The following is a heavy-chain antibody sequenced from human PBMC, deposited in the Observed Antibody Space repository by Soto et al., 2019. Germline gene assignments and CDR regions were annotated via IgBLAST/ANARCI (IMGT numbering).Heavy chain of an antibody. CDR3: ARELESVFDY. CDR1: GFTFSSYA. V-gene: IGHV3-30*04. D-gene: IGHD1-1*01. Sequence: GGSLRLSCAASGFTFSSYAMHWVRQAPGKGLEWVAVIAYDGRNKYYADSVKGRFTISRDNSKNTLYLQMNSLRIEDTAVYYCARELESVFDYWGEGTLVTVSS. J-gene: IGHJ4*02. CDR2: IAYDGRNK.